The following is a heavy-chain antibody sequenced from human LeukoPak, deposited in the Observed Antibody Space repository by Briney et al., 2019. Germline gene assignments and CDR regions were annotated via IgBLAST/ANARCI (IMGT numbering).Heavy chain of an antibody. CDR2: INTNTGKS. CDR1: GYTFTSYT. D-gene: IGHD6-19*01. CDR3: ARGSSGWYNV. J-gene: IGHJ6*04. V-gene: IGHV7-4-1*02. Sequence: ASVKVSCKASGYTFTSYTMNWVRQAPGQGLEWVGWINTNTGKSTYAQGFTGRFVFSLDTSVSTAYLQISSLKAEDTAVYYCARGSSGWYNVWGKGTTVTVSS.